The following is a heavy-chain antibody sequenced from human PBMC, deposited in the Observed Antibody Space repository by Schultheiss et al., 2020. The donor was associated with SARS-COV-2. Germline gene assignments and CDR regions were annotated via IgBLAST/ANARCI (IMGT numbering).Heavy chain of an antibody. CDR2: INHSGST. CDR1: GGSISSYY. V-gene: IGHV4-34*01. D-gene: IGHD6-25*01. CDR3: ARVAARLIPPDY. Sequence: SETLSLTCTVSGGSISSYYWSWIRQPPGKGLEWIGEINHSGSTNYNPSLKSRVTISVDTSKNQFSLQLNSVTAADTAVYYCARVAARLIPPDYWGQGTLVTVSS. J-gene: IGHJ4*02.